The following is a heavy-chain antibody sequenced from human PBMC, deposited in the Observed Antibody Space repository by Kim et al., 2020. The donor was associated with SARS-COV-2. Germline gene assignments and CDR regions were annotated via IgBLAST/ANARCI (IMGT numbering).Heavy chain of an antibody. V-gene: IGHV3-21*01. J-gene: IGHJ3*02. CDR1: GFTFSSYS. Sequence: GGSLRLSCAASGFTFSSYSMNWVRQAPGKGLEWVSSISSSSSYIYYADSVKGRFTISRDNAKNSLYLQMNSLRAEDTAVYYCARDSNYYDSSGYYYVAAFDIWGQGTMVTVSS. D-gene: IGHD3-22*01. CDR3: ARDSNYYDSSGYYYVAAFDI. CDR2: ISSSSSYI.